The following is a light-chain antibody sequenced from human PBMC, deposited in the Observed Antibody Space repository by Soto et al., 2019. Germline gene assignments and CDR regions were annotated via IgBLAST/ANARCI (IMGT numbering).Light chain of an antibody. V-gene: IGLV2-8*01. J-gene: IGLJ3*02. CDR3: SSYAGSNNWV. Sequence: QSALTQPPSASGSPGQSVTISCTGTSSDVGDYNYVSWYQQHPGKAPKLMIYEVIKRPSGVPDRFSGSKSGNTASLTVSGLQAEDEADYYCSSYAGSNNWVVGGGTKVTVL. CDR2: EVI. CDR1: SSDVGDYNY.